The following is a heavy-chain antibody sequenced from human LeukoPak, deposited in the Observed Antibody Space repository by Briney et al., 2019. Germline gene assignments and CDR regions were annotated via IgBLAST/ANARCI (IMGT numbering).Heavy chain of an antibody. CDR2: TSSSDAGT. Sequence: GGSLRLSCAASGFTFSIYDMHWVRQATGKGLEWVSATSSSDAGTYHADSVRGRFTISRDNSKNTLYLQMNSLRAEDTAVYYCARKAGYYYGSGDYWGQGTLVTVSS. J-gene: IGHJ4*02. CDR1: GFTFSIYD. V-gene: IGHV3-23*01. CDR3: ARKAGYYYGSGDY. D-gene: IGHD3-10*01.